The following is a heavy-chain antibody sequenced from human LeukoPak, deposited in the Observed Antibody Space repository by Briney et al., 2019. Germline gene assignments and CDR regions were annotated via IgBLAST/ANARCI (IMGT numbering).Heavy chain of an antibody. D-gene: IGHD3-3*01. Sequence: GGSLRLSCAASEFTFNTYAMSWVRQAPGKGLEWVALISGNTGSTYYADSVRGRFTISRDIIKNTLYLQMNSLRAEDTATYYCAKDGFQSSEWSPPLNYWGQGILVVVSS. CDR1: EFTFNTYA. CDR3: AKDGFQSSEWSPPLNY. J-gene: IGHJ4*02. CDR2: ISGNTGST. V-gene: IGHV3-23*01.